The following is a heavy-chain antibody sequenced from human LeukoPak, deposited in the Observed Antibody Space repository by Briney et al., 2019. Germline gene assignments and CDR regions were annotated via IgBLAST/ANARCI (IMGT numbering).Heavy chain of an antibody. D-gene: IGHD3-10*01. V-gene: IGHV3-21*01. J-gene: IGHJ5*02. Sequence: GGSLRLSCAASGCTFSSYSMNWVRQAPGKGLEWVSSISSSSSYIYYADSVKGRFTISRDNAKNSLYPQMNSLRAEDTAVYYCARDRPADNVLLWFGELRGRTRDDNWFDPWGQGTLVTVSS. CDR1: GCTFSSYS. CDR3: ARDRPADNVLLWFGELRGRTRDDNWFDP. CDR2: ISSSSSYI.